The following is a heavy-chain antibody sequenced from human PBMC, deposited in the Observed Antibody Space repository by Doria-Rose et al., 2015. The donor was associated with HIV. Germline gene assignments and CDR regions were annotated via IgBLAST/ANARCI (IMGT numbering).Heavy chain of an antibody. Sequence: QITLKESGPVLVKPTETLTLTCTVSGVSLSSPGMGVSWIRQPPGKALEWLANIFSDDERSYKTSPKGRLTISRGTSKSQVVLTMTDMDPVDTATYYCARIKSSRWYHKYYFDFWGQGTLVIVSA. V-gene: IGHV2-26*01. J-gene: IGHJ4*02. D-gene: IGHD6-13*01. CDR3: ARIKSSRWYHKYYFDF. CDR2: IFSDDER. CDR1: GVSLSSPGMG.